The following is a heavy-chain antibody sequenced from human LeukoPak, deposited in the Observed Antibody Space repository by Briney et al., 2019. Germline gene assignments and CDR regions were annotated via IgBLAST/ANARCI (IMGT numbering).Heavy chain of an antibody. CDR3: AILPTV. Sequence: SETLSLTCAVSGASISGYYWSWIRQTPGKGLQLIGYIYNSVNDYNPSLKSRVIISSDPSKNQFSLRLRSMTAADTAVYYCAILPTVWGQGTLVTVSS. CDR1: GASISGYY. CDR2: IYNSVN. D-gene: IGHD1-14*01. J-gene: IGHJ4*02. V-gene: IGHV4-59*01.